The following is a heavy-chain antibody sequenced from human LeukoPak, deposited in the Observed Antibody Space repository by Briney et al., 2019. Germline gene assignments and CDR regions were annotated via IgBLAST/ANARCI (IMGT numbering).Heavy chain of an antibody. Sequence: PSETLSLTCTVSGGSISSYYWSWIRQPPGKGLEWIGYIYYSGSTNYNPSLKSRVTISVDTSKNQFSLELSSVTAADTAVYYCARGDPTPLDYWGQGTLVTVSS. CDR2: IYYSGST. D-gene: IGHD4-23*01. CDR1: GGSISSYY. J-gene: IGHJ4*02. CDR3: ARGDPTPLDY. V-gene: IGHV4-59*01.